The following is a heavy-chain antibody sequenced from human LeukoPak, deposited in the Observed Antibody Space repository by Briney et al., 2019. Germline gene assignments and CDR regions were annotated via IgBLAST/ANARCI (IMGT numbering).Heavy chain of an antibody. J-gene: IGHJ6*02. CDR2: INPNSGGT. V-gene: IGHV1-2*02. Sequence: GASVKVSCKASGYTFTGYYMHWVRQAPGQGLEWMGWINPNSGGTNYAQKFQGRVTMTRDTSTSTVYMELSSLRSEDTAVYHCARDGTYYYDSSGPPYYYGMDVWGQGTTVTVSS. CDR3: ARDGTYYYDSSGPPYYYGMDV. D-gene: IGHD3-22*01. CDR1: GYTFTGYY.